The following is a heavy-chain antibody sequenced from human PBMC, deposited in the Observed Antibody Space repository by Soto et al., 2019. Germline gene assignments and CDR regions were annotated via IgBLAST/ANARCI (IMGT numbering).Heavy chain of an antibody. CDR2: IDGDGIVT. CDR3: VREDCSSTSCYGADGFDV. CDR1: GFSFRSHW. D-gene: IGHD2-2*01. J-gene: IGHJ3*01. V-gene: IGHV3-74*01. Sequence: PGGSLRLSCAASGFSFRSHWMHXVRQXXGKGLVWVSRIDGDGIVTSYAGSVKGRFTISRDNAKNTLYLQVNSLRAEDTAVYYCVREDCSSTSCYGADGFDVWGQGTMVT.